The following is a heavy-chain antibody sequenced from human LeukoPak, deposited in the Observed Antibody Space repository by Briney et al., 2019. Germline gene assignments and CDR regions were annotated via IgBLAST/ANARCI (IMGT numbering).Heavy chain of an antibody. V-gene: IGHV4-39*07. D-gene: IGHD2-21*01. Sequence: PSETLSLTCSVSGGSISSVTYYWDWIRQPRGKGLEWIGSIYYSGSTYYNPSLKSRVTISVDTSKNQFSLNLRSVTAADTAVYYCAREGAGILVLRGLDYWGQGALVTVSS. CDR1: GGSISSVTYY. CDR2: IYYSGST. J-gene: IGHJ4*02. CDR3: AREGAGILVLRGLDY.